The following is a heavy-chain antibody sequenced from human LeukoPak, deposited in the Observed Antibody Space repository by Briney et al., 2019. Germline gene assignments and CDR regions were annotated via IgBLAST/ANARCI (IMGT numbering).Heavy chain of an antibody. Sequence: GGSLRLSCAASGFSLSSSWMHWVRQAPGTGLVWVSRINSDGSTTNYADSVKGRFTISRDNAMSTLYLQMNSLRAEDTAVYYCARDPGPYGMDVWGQGTTVTVSS. V-gene: IGHV3-74*01. CDR1: GFSLSSSW. CDR3: ARDPGPYGMDV. J-gene: IGHJ6*02. CDR2: INSDGSTT.